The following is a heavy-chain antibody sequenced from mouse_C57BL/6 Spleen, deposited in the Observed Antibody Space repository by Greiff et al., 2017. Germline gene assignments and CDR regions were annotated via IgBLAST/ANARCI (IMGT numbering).Heavy chain of an antibody. CDR3: ARGDWDENFDY. J-gene: IGHJ2*01. V-gene: IGHV1-19*01. CDR1: GYTFTDYY. CDR2: INPYNGGT. D-gene: IGHD4-1*01. Sequence: VQLKESGPVLVKPGASVKMSCKASGYTFTDYYMNWVKQSHGKSLEWIGVINPYNGGTSYNQKFKGKATVTVDKSSSTAYMELNSLTSEDSAVYYCARGDWDENFDYWGQGTTLTVSS.